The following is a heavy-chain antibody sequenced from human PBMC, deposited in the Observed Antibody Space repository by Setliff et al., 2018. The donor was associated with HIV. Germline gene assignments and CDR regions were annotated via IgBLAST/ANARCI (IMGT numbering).Heavy chain of an antibody. CDR2: INPNSGGT. D-gene: IGHD3-3*01. V-gene: IGHV1-2*02. Sequence: ASVKVSCKASGYTFTGYYMHWVRQAPGQGLEWMGWINPNSGGTIYAQKFQDRVTMTRDTSISTAYMQLSGLTSEDTAVYYCARAPGYYDSWSGFRNYYMDVWGQGTGVTVSS. J-gene: IGHJ6*03. CDR3: ARAPGYYDSWSGFRNYYMDV. CDR1: GYTFTGYY.